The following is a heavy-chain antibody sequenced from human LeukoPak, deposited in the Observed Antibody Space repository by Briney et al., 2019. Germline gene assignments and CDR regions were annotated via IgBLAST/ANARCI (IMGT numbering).Heavy chain of an antibody. V-gene: IGHV3-53*01. J-gene: IGHJ4*02. D-gene: IGHD1-1*01. CDR2: IYSGGST. CDR3: AGGLAGYN. CDR1: GFTFSSNH. Sequence: GGSLRLSCAASGFTFSSNHMSWVRQAPGKGLEWVSVIYSGGSTDYSDSVKGRFTISRDNLKNTLYLQMNSLRAEDTAVYYCAGGLAGYNWGQGTLVTFSS.